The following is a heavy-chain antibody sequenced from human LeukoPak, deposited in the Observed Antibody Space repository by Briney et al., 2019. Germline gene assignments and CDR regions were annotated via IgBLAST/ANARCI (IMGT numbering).Heavy chain of an antibody. D-gene: IGHD6-13*01. V-gene: IGHV3-21*01. CDR3: ARASYSSSWSHFDY. CDR1: GFTFSSDS. Sequence: PRGCLRLSCAASGFTFSSDSMSWVRQTPGKGLWWVSSISSSSSYIYYADSVKGRFTISRDNAKNSLYLQMNSLRAEDTAVYYCARASYSSSWSHFDYWGQGTLVTVSS. J-gene: IGHJ4*02. CDR2: ISSSSSYI.